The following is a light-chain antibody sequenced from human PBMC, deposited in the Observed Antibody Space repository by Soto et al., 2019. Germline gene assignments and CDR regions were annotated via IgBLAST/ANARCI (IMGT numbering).Light chain of an antibody. J-gene: IGKJ5*01. V-gene: IGKV2-28*01. CDR1: QSLLHSNGYNY. CDR2: LGT. Sequence: DIVMTQSPLSLPVTPGEPASISCRSSQSLLHSNGYNYLDWYLQRPGQSPQLLIYLGTARASGVPDRFRGSGSGTDLALRISRVEPEDVGIYYCMQVLQTPITFGQGTRLEMK. CDR3: MQVLQTPIT.